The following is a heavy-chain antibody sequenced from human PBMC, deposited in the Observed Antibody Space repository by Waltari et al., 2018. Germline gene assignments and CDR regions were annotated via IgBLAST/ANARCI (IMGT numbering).Heavy chain of an antibody. Sequence: EVQLVESGGGSLQPGGSLGLPCGASGFPFRSNFMSWVRQAPGKGLEWVSINYNDGTTYYGDSVKGRFTIYRDNSKSTMYLQMNTLRTEDTAVYYCATGRYRFFDYWGQGTLVTVSS. V-gene: IGHV3-53*01. D-gene: IGHD1-26*01. CDR1: GFPFRSNF. CDR3: ATGRYRFFDY. J-gene: IGHJ4*02. CDR2: NYNDGTT.